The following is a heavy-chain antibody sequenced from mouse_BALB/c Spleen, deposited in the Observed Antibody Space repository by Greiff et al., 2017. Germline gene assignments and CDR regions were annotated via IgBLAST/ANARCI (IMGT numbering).Heavy chain of an antibody. Sequence: EVKVVESGGGLVKPGGSLKLSCAASGFAFSSYDMSWVRQTPEKRLEWVAYISSGGGSTYYPDTVKGRFTISRDNAKNTLYLQMSSLKSEDTAMYYCARQGYRSYYYAMDYWGQGTSVTVSS. D-gene: IGHD2-14*01. CDR1: GFAFSSYD. J-gene: IGHJ4*01. CDR2: ISSGGGST. V-gene: IGHV5-12-1*01. CDR3: ARQGYRSYYYAMDY.